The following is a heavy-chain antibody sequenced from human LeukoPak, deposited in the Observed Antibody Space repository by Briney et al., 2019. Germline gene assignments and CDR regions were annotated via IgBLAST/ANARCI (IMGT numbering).Heavy chain of an antibody. CDR2: IYPGDSDT. CDR3: ARVSDSSGYYGYYFDY. D-gene: IGHD3-22*01. CDR1: GYSFTSYW. Sequence: GESLKISCKGSGYSFTSYWIGWVRQMPGKGLEWMGIIYPGDSDTRYSPSFQGQVTISADKSISTAYLQWTSLKASDTAKYYCARVSDSSGYYGYYFDYWGQGTLVPVSS. J-gene: IGHJ4*02. V-gene: IGHV5-51*01.